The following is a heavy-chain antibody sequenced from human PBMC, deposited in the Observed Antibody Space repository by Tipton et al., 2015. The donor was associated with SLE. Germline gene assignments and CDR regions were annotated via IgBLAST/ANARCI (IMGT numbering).Heavy chain of an antibody. D-gene: IGHD4-23*01. V-gene: IGHV4-61*09. Sequence: TLSLTYTVSGGSISSSSYYWSWIRQPPGKGLEWIGYIYTSGSTNYNPSLKSRVTISVDTSKNQFSLKLSSVTAADTAVYYCASTYGGPWGQGTLVTVSS. CDR3: ASTYGGP. J-gene: IGHJ5*02. CDR2: IYTSGST. CDR1: GGSISSSSYY.